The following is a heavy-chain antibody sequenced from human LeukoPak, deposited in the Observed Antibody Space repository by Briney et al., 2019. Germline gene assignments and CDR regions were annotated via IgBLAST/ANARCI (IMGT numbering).Heavy chain of an antibody. Sequence: GGSLRLSCAASGFTFSSYEMNWVRQAPGKGLEWVSYISSSGSTIYYADSVKGRFTISRDNSKNTLYLQMNSLRAEDTAVYYCARDELWGGGYSSSWYGFDYWGQGTLVTVSS. CDR3: ARDELWGGGYSSSWYGFDY. V-gene: IGHV3-48*03. CDR2: ISSSGSTI. D-gene: IGHD6-13*01. J-gene: IGHJ4*02. CDR1: GFTFSSYE.